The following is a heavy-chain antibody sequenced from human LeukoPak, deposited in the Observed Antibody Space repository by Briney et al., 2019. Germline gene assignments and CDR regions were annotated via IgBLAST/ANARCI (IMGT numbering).Heavy chain of an antibody. D-gene: IGHD3-10*01. CDR3: AKDGGSGILY. CDR2: ISASGNPM. Sequence: RLSCAASGFTFSNYEMNWVRQAPGKGLEWISNISASGNPMFYADSVKGRFTISRDNAKNSLYLQMNSLRAEDTAIYYCAKDGGSGILYWDQGTLVTVSS. J-gene: IGHJ4*02. CDR1: GFTFSNYE. V-gene: IGHV3-48*03.